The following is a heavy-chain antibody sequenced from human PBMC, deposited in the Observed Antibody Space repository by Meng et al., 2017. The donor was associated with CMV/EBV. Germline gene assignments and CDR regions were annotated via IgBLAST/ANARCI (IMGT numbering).Heavy chain of an antibody. J-gene: IGHJ4*02. CDR3: VRDHNWGPDY. Sequence: QVARVQPGAEVKSPGASVKVSCQTSGYRFSDHYMHWVRQAPGQGLEWMGWIYPNSGGTHYAQKFQDRVTMTRDTSISTVYMELSRLTSDDTAVYYCVRDHNWGPDYWGQGTLVTVSS. CDR2: IYPNSGGT. V-gene: IGHV1-2*02. D-gene: IGHD1-1*01. CDR1: GYRFSDHY.